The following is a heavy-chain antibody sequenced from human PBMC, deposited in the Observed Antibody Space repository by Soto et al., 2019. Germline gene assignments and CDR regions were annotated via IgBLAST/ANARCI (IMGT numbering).Heavy chain of an antibody. J-gene: IGHJ6*02. D-gene: IGHD6-19*01. V-gene: IGHV4-61*01. Sequence: PSETLSLTCTVSGGSVSSGSYYWSWIRQPPGKGLEWIGYIYDSGSTYYNSSLKSRVTMSVDTSKNQFSLKLTSVTAADTAVYYCARQGVAGTWDYYYYGMDVWGQGTTVTVSS. CDR1: GGSVSSGSYY. CDR3: ARQGVAGTWDYYYYGMDV. CDR2: IYDSGST.